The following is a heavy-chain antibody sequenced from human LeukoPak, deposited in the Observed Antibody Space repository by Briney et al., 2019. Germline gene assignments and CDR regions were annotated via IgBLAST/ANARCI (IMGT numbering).Heavy chain of an antibody. D-gene: IGHD3-22*01. CDR3: ARSPRHYSDSSGYYWGFDY. J-gene: IGHJ4*02. Sequence: ASVKVSCKASGYTFTSYGISWVRQAPGQGLEWMGWISAYNGNTNYAQKLQGRVTMTTDTSTSTAYMELRSLRSDDTAVYYCARSPRHYSDSSGYYWGFDYWGQGTLVTVSS. V-gene: IGHV1-18*01. CDR1: GYTFTSYG. CDR2: ISAYNGNT.